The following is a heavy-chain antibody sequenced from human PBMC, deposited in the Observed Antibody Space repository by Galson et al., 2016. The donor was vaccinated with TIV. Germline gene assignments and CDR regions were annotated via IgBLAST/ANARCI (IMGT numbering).Heavy chain of an antibody. Sequence: SLRLSCAASGFTVSSNFMTWVRQAPGKGLEWVSIIFSGGTTYYADSVKGRFTISRDISKNTLNLQMNSLRAEDTAIYYCARDFFGVAAPIGSTIGFWGQGARVTVSS. D-gene: IGHD2/OR15-2a*01. CDR2: IFSGGTT. V-gene: IGHV3-53*01. J-gene: IGHJ4*02. CDR1: GFTVSSNF. CDR3: ARDFFGVAAPIGSTIGF.